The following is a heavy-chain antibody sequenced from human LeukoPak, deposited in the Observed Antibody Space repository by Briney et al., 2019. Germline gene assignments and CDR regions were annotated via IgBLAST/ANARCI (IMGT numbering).Heavy chain of an antibody. D-gene: IGHD6-19*01. V-gene: IGHV1-69*13. CDR3: ARKSHSGLIDY. J-gene: IGHJ4*02. CDR2: IIPIFGTA. CDR1: GYTFTSYE. Sequence: SVKVSCKASGYTFTSYEINWVRQATGQGLEWMGGIIPIFGTANYAQKFQGRVTITADESTSTAYMELSSLRSEDTAVYYCARKSHSGLIDYWGQGTLVTVSS.